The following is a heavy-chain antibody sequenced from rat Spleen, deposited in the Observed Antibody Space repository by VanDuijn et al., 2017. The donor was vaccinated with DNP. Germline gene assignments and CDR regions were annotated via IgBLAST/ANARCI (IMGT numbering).Heavy chain of an antibody. V-gene: IGHV2-32*01. CDR3: SRDRDSTGIRTWYFDF. CDR2: MWSDGDT. D-gene: IGHD1-4*01. Sequence: QVQLRESGPGLVQPSQTLSLTCTVSGFSLTSYHVHWVRQPPGKGLEWMGVMWSDGDTSYNSALKSRLSISRDTSKSQVFLKMNSLQNEDTAIYFCSRDRDSTGIRTWYFDFWGPGTMVTVSS. J-gene: IGHJ1*01. CDR1: GFSLTSYH.